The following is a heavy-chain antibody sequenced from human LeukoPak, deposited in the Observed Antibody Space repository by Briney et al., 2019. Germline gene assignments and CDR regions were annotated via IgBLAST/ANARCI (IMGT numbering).Heavy chain of an antibody. J-gene: IGHJ4*02. CDR2: ISGSGGGT. V-gene: IGHV3-23*01. Sequence: GGSLRLSCAASGFXFSSYAMSWVRQAPGKGLEWVSPISGSGGGTYYADTVKGRFTISRDNSKNTLYLQVNSLRAEDTAVYYCAKEAFRYGSGSYNCLDYWGQGTLVTVSS. CDR1: GFXFSSYA. CDR3: AKEAFRYGSGSYNCLDY. D-gene: IGHD3-10*01.